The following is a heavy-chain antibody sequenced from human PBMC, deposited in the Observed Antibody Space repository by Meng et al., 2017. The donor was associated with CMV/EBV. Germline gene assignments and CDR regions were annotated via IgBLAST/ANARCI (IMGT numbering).Heavy chain of an antibody. CDR2: INHSGST. V-gene: IGHV4-34*01. Sequence: SEILSLTCAVYGGSFSGYYWSGIRQPPGKGLEGMGEINHSGSTNYNPSLKSRVTISVDTSKNQFSLKLSSVTAADTAVYYCARGRYCSSTSCTYYYYGMDVWGQGTTVTVSS. J-gene: IGHJ6*02. D-gene: IGHD2-2*01. CDR1: GGSFSGYY. CDR3: ARGRYCSSTSCTYYYYGMDV.